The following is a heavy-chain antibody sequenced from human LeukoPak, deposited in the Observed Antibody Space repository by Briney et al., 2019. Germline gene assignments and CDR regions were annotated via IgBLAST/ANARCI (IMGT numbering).Heavy chain of an antibody. Sequence: GGSLRLSCAASGFTFSSYWMHWVRQAPGKGLVWVSRINSDGSSTSYADSVKGRFTISRDNAKNTLYLQMNSPRAEDTAVYYCARGGYDDYYYYGMDVWGQGTTVTVSS. D-gene: IGHD5-12*01. J-gene: IGHJ6*02. CDR1: GFTFSSYW. V-gene: IGHV3-74*01. CDR3: ARGGYDDYYYYGMDV. CDR2: INSDGSST.